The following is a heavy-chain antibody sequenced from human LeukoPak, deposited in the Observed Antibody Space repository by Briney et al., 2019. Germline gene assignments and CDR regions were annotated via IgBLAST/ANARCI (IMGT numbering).Heavy chain of an antibody. CDR3: VKGACSSGCSGNH. J-gene: IGHJ5*02. D-gene: IGHD6-19*01. V-gene: IGHV3-23*01. CDR2: ITDSYNT. CDR1: GITFSDSA. Sequence: GGSLRLSCAASGITFSDSAMYWVRQAPGKGLECVSAITDSYNTYYGDSVKGRFTISRDNSKKTLYLRMNSLRVDDTALYYCVKGACSSGCSGNHWGQGTRVIVSS.